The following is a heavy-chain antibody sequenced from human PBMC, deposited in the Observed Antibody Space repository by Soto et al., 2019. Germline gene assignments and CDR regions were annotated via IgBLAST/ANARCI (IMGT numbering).Heavy chain of an antibody. V-gene: IGHV1-18*01. CDR2: ISAYNGNT. J-gene: IGHJ6*02. Sequence: QVHLVQSGAAVKKPGASVKVSCRASGYTFTSYVISWVRQAPGQGPEWMGWISAYNGNTNFAQRLQGRVTMTTDTSTSTAYMELRSLRSDDTAVYYCARVVATVAGPYGMDVWGQGTTVTVSS. CDR1: GYTFTSYV. CDR3: ARVVATVAGPYGMDV. D-gene: IGHD6-19*01.